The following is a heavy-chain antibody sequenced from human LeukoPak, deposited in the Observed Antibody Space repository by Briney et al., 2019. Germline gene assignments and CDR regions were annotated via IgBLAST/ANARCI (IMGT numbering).Heavy chain of an antibody. Sequence: SETLSLTCTASGGSISSYYWSWIRQPPGKGLEWIGYIYYSGSTNYNPSLKSRVTMSVDTSKNQFSLKLSSVTAADTAVYYCARHRSSSWYVRVDYWGQGTLVTVSS. J-gene: IGHJ4*02. V-gene: IGHV4-59*08. CDR1: GGSISSYY. CDR3: ARHRSSSWYVRVDY. D-gene: IGHD6-13*01. CDR2: IYYSGST.